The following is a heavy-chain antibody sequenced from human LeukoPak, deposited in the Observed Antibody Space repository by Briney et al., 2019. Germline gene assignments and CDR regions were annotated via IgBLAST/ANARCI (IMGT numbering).Heavy chain of an antibody. CDR3: ARDLTDHYYGRDYYYYMDV. CDR1: GGTFSSYA. D-gene: IGHD3-10*01. Sequence: SVKVSRKASGGTFSSYAISWVRQAPGQGLEWMGGIIPIFGTANYAQKFQGRVTITADESTSTAYMELSSLRSEDTAVYYCARDLTDHYYGRDYYYYMDVWGKGTTVTISS. V-gene: IGHV1-69*13. CDR2: IIPIFGTA. J-gene: IGHJ6*03.